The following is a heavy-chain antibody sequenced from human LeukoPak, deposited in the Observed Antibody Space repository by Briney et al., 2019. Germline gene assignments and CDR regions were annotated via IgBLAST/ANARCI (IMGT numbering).Heavy chain of an antibody. Sequence: ASVKVSFKASGYTFTNYGISWVRQAPGQGLEWMGCISAYNGNTNYAQKLQGRVTITTDTSTSTAYMELRSLRSDDKAVYYCARDGVGYCSSTSCFNWFDPWGQGTLVTVSS. J-gene: IGHJ5*02. CDR1: GYTFTNYG. CDR2: ISAYNGNT. V-gene: IGHV1-18*01. CDR3: ARDGVGYCSSTSCFNWFDP. D-gene: IGHD2-2*01.